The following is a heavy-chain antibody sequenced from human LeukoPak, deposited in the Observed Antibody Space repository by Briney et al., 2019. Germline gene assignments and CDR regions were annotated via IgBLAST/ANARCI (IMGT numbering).Heavy chain of an antibody. CDR1: GGSVGSGSYY. Sequence: SETLSLTCTVSGGSVGSGSYYWSWIRQSPGQGLEWIGNVYYSGSAYYNPSLKSRVTMSLDTSKNQLSLKLSSVTAADTAVYYCARGWELQGDDYWGQGTLVTVSS. D-gene: IGHD1-26*01. CDR3: ARGWELQGDDY. V-gene: IGHV4-39*07. J-gene: IGHJ4*02. CDR2: VYYSGSA.